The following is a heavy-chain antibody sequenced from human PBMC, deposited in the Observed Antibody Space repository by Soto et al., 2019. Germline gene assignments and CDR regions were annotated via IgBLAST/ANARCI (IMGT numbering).Heavy chain of an antibody. CDR3: ARDKITGLFDY. Sequence: QVQLQQWGAGLLKPSETLSLTCAVYGGSFSGYYWTWIRQPPGTGLEWIGEINHSGSTNYNPSLKSRVTISVDTSKTQCSLKLTSVTAADTDVYCCARDKITGLFDYWGQGTLVTVSS. V-gene: IGHV4-34*01. D-gene: IGHD2-8*02. CDR1: GGSFSGYY. J-gene: IGHJ4*02. CDR2: INHSGST.